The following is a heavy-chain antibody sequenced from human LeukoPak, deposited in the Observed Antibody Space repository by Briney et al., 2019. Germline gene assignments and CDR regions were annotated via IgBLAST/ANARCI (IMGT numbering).Heavy chain of an antibody. V-gene: IGHV3-74*01. J-gene: IGHJ4*02. CDR3: ARGRPHGNDY. CDR2: IASDGSST. D-gene: IGHD4-23*01. CDR1: GFTFSSYW. Sequence: GGSLRLSCAASGFTFSSYWMNWVRQAPGKGLVWVSRIASDGSSTTYADSVKGRFSISRDNAKNTLYLRMNSLRVEDTAMYYCARGRPHGNDYWGQGTLVTVSS.